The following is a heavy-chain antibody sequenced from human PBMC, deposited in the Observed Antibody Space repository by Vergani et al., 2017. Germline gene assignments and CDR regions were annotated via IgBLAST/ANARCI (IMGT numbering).Heavy chain of an antibody. CDR3: ARGGRIAARPIDY. J-gene: IGHJ4*02. V-gene: IGHV3-21*01. CDR1: GFTFSSYA. CDR2: ISSSSSYI. D-gene: IGHD6-6*01. Sequence: EVQLLESGGGLVQPGGSLRLSCAASGFTFSSYAMSWVRQAPGKGLEWVSSISSSSSYIYYADSVKGRFTISRDNAKNSLYLQMNSLRAEDTAVYYCARGGRIAARPIDYWGQGTLVTVSS.